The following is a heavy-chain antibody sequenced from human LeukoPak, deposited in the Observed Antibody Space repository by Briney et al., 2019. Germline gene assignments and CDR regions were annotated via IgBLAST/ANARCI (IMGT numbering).Heavy chain of an antibody. Sequence: PWGSVRVSCTASGGTFSSYAISWVRQAPGQGLEWVALINTDAGNPTYAQGFTGRFAFSLDTSVSTLYLQISSLRAEDTAVYYCARDLTDAIYFDCWGQGTPVTVSS. CDR1: GGTFSSYA. CDR3: ARDLTDAIYFDC. D-gene: IGHD3-9*01. J-gene: IGHJ4*02. CDR2: INTDAGNP. V-gene: IGHV7-4-1*02.